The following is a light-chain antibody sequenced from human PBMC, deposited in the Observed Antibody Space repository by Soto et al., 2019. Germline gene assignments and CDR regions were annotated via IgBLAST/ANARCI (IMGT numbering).Light chain of an antibody. J-gene: IGLJ2*01. CDR2: DVS. Sequence: QSALTQPRSVSGXPGQSVTISCTGTSSDVGGYNYVSWYQQHPGKAPKLMIYDVSKRPSGVPDRFSGSKSGNTASLTISGLQAEDEADYYCCSYAGSYTFVVFGGGTQLTVL. CDR1: SSDVGGYNY. V-gene: IGLV2-11*01. CDR3: CSYAGSYTFVV.